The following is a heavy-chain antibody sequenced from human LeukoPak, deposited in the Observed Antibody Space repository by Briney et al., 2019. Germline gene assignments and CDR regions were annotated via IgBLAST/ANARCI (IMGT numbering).Heavy chain of an antibody. CDR1: GYNFSRFW. Sequence: GESLKISCKGSGYNFSRFWINWVRQMPGKGLEWMGIIYPDDSDTRYSPSFQGQVTISADKSFSTAYLHWSSLKASDTAMYYCARALRTGQGDYVPVLWGQGTLVTVSS. CDR2: IYPDDSDT. V-gene: IGHV5-51*01. D-gene: IGHD3-10*02. CDR3: ARALRTGQGDYVPVL. J-gene: IGHJ4*02.